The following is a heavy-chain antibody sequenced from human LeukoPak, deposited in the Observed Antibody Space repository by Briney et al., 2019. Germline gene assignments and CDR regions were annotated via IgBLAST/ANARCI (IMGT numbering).Heavy chain of an antibody. Sequence: SETLSLTCSVSGVSISSSYWSWIRQPPGKRLEWIGFIHQNGNTNYNPSLKSRVTMSVDTSKNQFSLQMRSVTAADTAVYYRARGYYDGSGYSNAFDIWGQGTMVAV. CDR1: GVSISSSY. D-gene: IGHD3-22*01. V-gene: IGHV4-59*01. J-gene: IGHJ3*02. CDR3: ARGYYDGSGYSNAFDI. CDR2: IHQNGNT.